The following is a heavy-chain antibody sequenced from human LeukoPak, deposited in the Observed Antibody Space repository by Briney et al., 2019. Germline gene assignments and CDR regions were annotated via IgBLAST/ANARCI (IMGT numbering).Heavy chain of an antibody. CDR3: ARGDMVRGVIITPFWY. D-gene: IGHD3-10*01. CDR1: GFTFSSYA. CDR2: ISYDGSNK. V-gene: IGHV3-30-3*01. J-gene: IGHJ4*02. Sequence: QPGRSLRLSCAASGFTFSSYAMHWVRQAPGKGLEWVAVISYDGSNKYYADSVRGRFTISRDNSKNTLYLQMNSLRAEDTAVYYCARGDMVRGVIITPFWYWGQGTLVTVSS.